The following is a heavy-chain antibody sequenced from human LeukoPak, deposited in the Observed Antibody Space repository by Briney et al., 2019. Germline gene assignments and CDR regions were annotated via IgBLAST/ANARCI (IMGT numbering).Heavy chain of an antibody. D-gene: IGHD1-26*01. CDR1: GFTFSSYA. J-gene: IGHJ4*02. V-gene: IGHV3-23*01. Sequence: GGSLRLSCAASGFTFSSYAMSWVRQAPGKGLEWVSAISGSGGGTYYADSVKGRFTISRDNSKNTLYLQMNSLRAEGTAVYYCAKDIMGDYYFDYWGQGTLVTVSS. CDR3: AKDIMGDYYFDY. CDR2: ISGSGGGT.